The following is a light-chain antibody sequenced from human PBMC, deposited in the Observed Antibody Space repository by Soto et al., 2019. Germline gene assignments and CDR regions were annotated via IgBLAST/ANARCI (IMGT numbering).Light chain of an antibody. V-gene: IGKV1-5*03. Sequence: DILLTQSPSTLSASVGDRVTISCRASQSINKWLAWYQHKPGKAPNLLIYEVSTLHSGVPSRFSGSGSGTAFTLTISSLRPDDFATDFCQHYSGDRATFGQGTKVEI. J-gene: IGKJ1*01. CDR2: EVS. CDR1: QSINKW. CDR3: QHYSGDRAT.